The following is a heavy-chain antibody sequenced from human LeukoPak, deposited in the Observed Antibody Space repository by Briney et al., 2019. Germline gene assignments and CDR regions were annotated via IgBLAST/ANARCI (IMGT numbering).Heavy chain of an antibody. CDR2: INPNSGGT. CDR1: GYTFTGYY. Sequence: GASVKVSRKASGYTFTGYYMHWVRQAPGQGLEWMGWINPNSGGTNYAQKFQGRVTMTRDTSISTAYMELSRLRSDDTAVYYCARRGYYDSSGQLDYWGQGILVTVSS. D-gene: IGHD3-22*01. CDR3: ARRGYYDSSGQLDY. J-gene: IGHJ4*02. V-gene: IGHV1-2*02.